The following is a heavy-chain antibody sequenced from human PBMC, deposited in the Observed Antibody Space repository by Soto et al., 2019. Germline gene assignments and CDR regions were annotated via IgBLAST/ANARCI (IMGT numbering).Heavy chain of an antibody. D-gene: IGHD5-12*01. J-gene: IGHJ2*01. CDR3: SRGNHRWLQLWYFDR. CDR1: GGTFSSST. V-gene: IGHV1-69*12. CDR2: IIPIFGTA. Sequence: QVQLVQSGAEVKKPGSSVTASCKASGGTFSSSTIRWVRQAPGPGLEWMGGIIPIFGTANYAQKFQGRVTITADESTSTAYVELSSLRSEDTAVYYCSRGNHRWLQLWYFDRWGLGTLFTVSS.